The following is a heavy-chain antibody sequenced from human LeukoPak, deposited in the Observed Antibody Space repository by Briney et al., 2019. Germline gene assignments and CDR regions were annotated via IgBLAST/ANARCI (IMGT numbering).Heavy chain of an antibody. J-gene: IGHJ3*02. CDR2: ISSSGSTI. V-gene: IGHV3-11*01. Sequence: GGSLRLSCAASGFTFSDYYMSWIRQAPGKGLEWVSYISSSGSTIYYADSVKGRFTISRDNAKNSLYLQMNSLRAEDTAVYYCAKFGGSSSYDDAFDIWGQGTMVTVSS. D-gene: IGHD6-13*01. CDR1: GFTFSDYY. CDR3: AKFGGSSSYDDAFDI.